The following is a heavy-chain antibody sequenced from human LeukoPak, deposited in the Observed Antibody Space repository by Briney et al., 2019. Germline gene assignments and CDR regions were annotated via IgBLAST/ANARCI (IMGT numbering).Heavy chain of an antibody. CDR1: GYTFTGSY. V-gene: IGHV1-2*02. CDR3: TREPVYSGGWGALDY. D-gene: IGHD6-19*01. CDR2: INPNSGST. Sequence: ASVKVSCKTSGYTFTGSYVHVVRQAPGQGLEWMGYINPNSGSTNYTQSLRGRVTMTRDTSLTTAYLVLSGLTSDDTALYFCTREPVYSGGWGALDYWGQGTLVTVSS. J-gene: IGHJ4*02.